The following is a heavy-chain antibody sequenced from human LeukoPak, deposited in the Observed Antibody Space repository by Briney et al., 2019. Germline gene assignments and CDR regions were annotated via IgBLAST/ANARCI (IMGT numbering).Heavy chain of an antibody. Sequence: PGGSPRLSCAASGFTFSSYAMSWVRQAPGKGLEWVSAISGSGGSTYYADSVKGRFTISKDNSKNTLYLQMNSLRAEDTAVYYCAKDPAAYPNSPIADWFDPWGQGTLVTVSS. V-gene: IGHV3-23*01. CDR2: ISGSGGST. J-gene: IGHJ5*02. CDR1: GFTFSSYA. CDR3: AKDPAAYPNSPIADWFDP. D-gene: IGHD2-2*01.